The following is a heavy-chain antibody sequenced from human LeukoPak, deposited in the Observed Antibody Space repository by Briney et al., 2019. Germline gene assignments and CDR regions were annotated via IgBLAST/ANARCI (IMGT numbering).Heavy chain of an antibody. D-gene: IGHD3-22*01. CDR3: AKGLSGYPIDY. CDR2: ISSSGGTT. V-gene: IGHV3-23*01. J-gene: IGHJ4*02. CDR1: GVTLSNYV. Sequence: GGSLRLSCVASGVTLSNYVMSWVRQAPGKGLEWVSGISSSGGTTYYADSVKGRFTISRDNPKNTLYLQMNSLRAEDTAVYYCAKGLSGYPIDYWGQGTLVTVSS.